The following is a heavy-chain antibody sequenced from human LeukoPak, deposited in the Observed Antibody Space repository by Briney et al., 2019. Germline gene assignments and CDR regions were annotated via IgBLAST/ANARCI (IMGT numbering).Heavy chain of an antibody. D-gene: IGHD3-16*01. CDR1: GGSISSGSYY. V-gene: IGHV4-61*02. CDR3: ASGGGYYFDY. Sequence: SETLSLTCTVSGGSISSGSYYWSWIRQPAGKGLEWIGRIYTSGSTNYNPSLKSRVTISVDTSKNQFSLKLSSVTAADTAVYYCASGGGYYFDYWGQGTLVTVSS. J-gene: IGHJ4*02. CDR2: IYTSGST.